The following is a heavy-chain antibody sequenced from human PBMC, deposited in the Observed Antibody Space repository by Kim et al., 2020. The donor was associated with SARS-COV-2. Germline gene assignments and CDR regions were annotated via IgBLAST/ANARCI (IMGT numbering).Heavy chain of an antibody. Sequence: SETLSLTCTVSGVYISGCSCYWGWMRHAPGKGLGWIDSSYYSGSTYYNPSLKSRVTISVDTSKNQFSLKLSSVTAADTAVYYCARVRSREHDYWGQGTLVTVSS. CDR1: GVYISGCSCY. CDR3: ARVRSREHDY. J-gene: IGHJ4*02. D-gene: IGHD6-13*01. V-gene: IGHV4-39*07. CDR2: SYYSGST.